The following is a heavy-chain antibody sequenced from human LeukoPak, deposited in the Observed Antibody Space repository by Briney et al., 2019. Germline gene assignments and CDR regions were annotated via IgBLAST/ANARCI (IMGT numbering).Heavy chain of an antibody. CDR1: GGSISSGDYY. CDR2: ISGSGGST. CDR3: AKGGVVVPAALGGDAFDI. V-gene: IGHV3-23*01. Sequence: LSLTCTVSGGSISSGDYYWSWIRQAPGKGLEWVSAISGSGGSTYYADSVKGRFTISRDNSKNTLYLQMNSLRAEDTAVYYCAKGGVVVPAALGGDAFDIWGQGTMVTVSS. D-gene: IGHD2-2*01. J-gene: IGHJ3*02.